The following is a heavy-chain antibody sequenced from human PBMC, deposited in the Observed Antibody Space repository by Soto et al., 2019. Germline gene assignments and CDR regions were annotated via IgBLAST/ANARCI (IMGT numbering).Heavy chain of an antibody. D-gene: IGHD3-22*01. V-gene: IGHV3-23*01. CDR2: ISGSGGST. Sequence: PGWSLRLSCASSVFTFNSYAMSWVRQAPGKGLEWVSAISGSGGSTYYADSVKGRFTISRDNSKNTLYLQMNSLRAEDTAVYYCAKGLVVVKNAFDIWGQGTMVTVSS. CDR3: AKGLVVVKNAFDI. J-gene: IGHJ3*02. CDR1: VFTFNSYA.